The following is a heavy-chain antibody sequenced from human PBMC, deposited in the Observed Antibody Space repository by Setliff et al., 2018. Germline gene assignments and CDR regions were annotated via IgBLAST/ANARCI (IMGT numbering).Heavy chain of an antibody. Sequence: SVKVSCKAYGYTFSRNYITWVRQAPGQGLEWMGWISVYNGNANYAQKLQGRVTMTTDTSTSTAYMELRSLRSDDTAVYYCARDFWAYCGGDCSVFDYWGQGTLVTVSS. CDR1: GYTFSRNY. V-gene: IGHV1-18*01. CDR3: ARDFWAYCGGDCSVFDY. CDR2: ISVYNGNA. J-gene: IGHJ4*02. D-gene: IGHD2-21*02.